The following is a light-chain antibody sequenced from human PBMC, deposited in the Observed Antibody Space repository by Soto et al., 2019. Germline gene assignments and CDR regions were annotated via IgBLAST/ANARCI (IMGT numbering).Light chain of an antibody. V-gene: IGKV3-15*01. Sequence: EIVMTHSPATLSVSPGEGATLSCRASQSVSSNLAWYQQKPGQAPRVLIHGASTRATGIPARFTGSGSGSEFSLTISSLQSEDFAVYICQQYNNWPSLSFGGGTKVEIQ. J-gene: IGKJ4*01. CDR3: QQYNNWPSLS. CDR2: GAS. CDR1: QSVSSN.